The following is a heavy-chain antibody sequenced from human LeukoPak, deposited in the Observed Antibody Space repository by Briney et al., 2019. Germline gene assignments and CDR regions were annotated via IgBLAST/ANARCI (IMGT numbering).Heavy chain of an antibody. CDR3: ARVGGGYSYVDY. CDR1: GFTFSSYE. J-gene: IGHJ4*02. Sequence: GGSLRPSRAASGFTFSSYEMNWVRQAPGKGLEWVSYISSSGSTIYYADSVKGRFTISRDNAKNSLYLQMNSLRAEDTAVYYCARVGGGYSYVDYWGQGTLVTVSS. V-gene: IGHV3-48*03. D-gene: IGHD5-18*01. CDR2: ISSSGSTI.